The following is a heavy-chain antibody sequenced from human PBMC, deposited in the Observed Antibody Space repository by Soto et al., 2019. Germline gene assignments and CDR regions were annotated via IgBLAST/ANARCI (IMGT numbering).Heavy chain of an antibody. J-gene: IGHJ6*02. D-gene: IGHD5-12*01. V-gene: IGHV3-15*07. CDR2: IKSKTDGGTT. Sequence: GGSLRLSCAASGFTFSNAWMNRVRQAPGKGLEWVGRIKSKTDGGTTDYAAPVKGRFTISRDDSKNTLYLQMNSLKTEDTAVYYCIVATDHYYYYGMDVWGQGTTVTVSS. CDR1: GFTFSNAW. CDR3: IVATDHYYYYGMDV.